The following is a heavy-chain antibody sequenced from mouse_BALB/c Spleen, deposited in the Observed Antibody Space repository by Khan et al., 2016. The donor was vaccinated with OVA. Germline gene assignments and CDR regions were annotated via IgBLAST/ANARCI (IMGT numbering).Heavy chain of an antibody. CDR2: IYPSDSYT. V-gene: IGHV1-69*02. CDR3: TRGDPGHFDY. CDR1: GYTFTSYW. D-gene: IGHD2-13*01. Sequence: QVQLQQPGAELVRPGASVKLSCKASGYTFTSYWINWVRQRPGQGPEWIGNIYPSDSYTNYTQNFKDKATFTVDKSSSTAYMQHSSPKSDDSAVFYGTRGDPGHFDYWGQGTTLTVSS. J-gene: IGHJ2*01.